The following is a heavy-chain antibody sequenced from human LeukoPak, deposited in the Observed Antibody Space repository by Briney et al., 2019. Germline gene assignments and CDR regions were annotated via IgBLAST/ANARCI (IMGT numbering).Heavy chain of an antibody. D-gene: IGHD7-27*01. V-gene: IGHV3-21*04. CDR2: ISSSSSYI. CDR3: AKDGNWARFEN. J-gene: IGHJ4*02. CDR1: GFTFSSYS. Sequence: GGSLRLSCAASGFTFSSYSMNWVRQAPGKGLEWVSSISSSSSYIYYADSVKGRFTISRDNAKNSLYLQMNSLRAEDTAAYYCAKDGNWARFENWGQGTLVTVSS.